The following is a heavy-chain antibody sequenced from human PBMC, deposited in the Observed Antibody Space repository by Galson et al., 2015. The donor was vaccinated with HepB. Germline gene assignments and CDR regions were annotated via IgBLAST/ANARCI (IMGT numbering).Heavy chain of an antibody. D-gene: IGHD1-26*01. J-gene: IGHJ4*02. Sequence: CAISGDSVSSNSAAWNCIRQSPSRGLEWLGRTFYRSKWYNEYAVSMTSRITINPDTTKNQVSLQLNSMTPEDTAVYYCAREGWELQGGALDYWGQGTLVTVSS. CDR2: TFYRSKWYN. CDR1: GDSVSSNSAA. CDR3: AREGWELQGGALDY. V-gene: IGHV6-1*01.